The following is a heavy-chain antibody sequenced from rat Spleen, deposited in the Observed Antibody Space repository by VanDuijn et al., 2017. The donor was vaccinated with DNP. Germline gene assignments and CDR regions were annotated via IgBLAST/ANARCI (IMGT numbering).Heavy chain of an antibody. V-gene: IGHV5-7*01. D-gene: IGHD3-8*01. J-gene: IGHJ4*01. Sequence: EVQLVESGGGLVQPGRSLKLSCIVSGITFSDHNMAWVRQAPAKGLEWVATISYNGGSPYYRDSVKGRFTISRDNAQSTLYLQMDSLRSEDTATYYCARHRTIMPYYYAMDAWGQGASVTVSS. CDR1: GITFSDHN. CDR2: ISYNGGSP. CDR3: ARHRTIMPYYYAMDA.